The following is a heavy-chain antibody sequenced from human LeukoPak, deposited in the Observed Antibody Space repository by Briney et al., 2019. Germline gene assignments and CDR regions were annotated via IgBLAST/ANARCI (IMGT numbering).Heavy chain of an antibody. CDR1: GFTFSSYG. D-gene: IGHD3-10*01. Sequence: GGSLRLSCAASGFTFSSYGMSWVRQAPGKGLEWVSAISGSGGSTYYADSVKGRFTISRDNSKNTLYLQMNSLRAEDTAVYYCAKAFYGSGSYYKLDYFDYWGQGALVTVSS. CDR3: AKAFYGSGSYYKLDYFDY. CDR2: ISGSGGST. J-gene: IGHJ4*02. V-gene: IGHV3-23*01.